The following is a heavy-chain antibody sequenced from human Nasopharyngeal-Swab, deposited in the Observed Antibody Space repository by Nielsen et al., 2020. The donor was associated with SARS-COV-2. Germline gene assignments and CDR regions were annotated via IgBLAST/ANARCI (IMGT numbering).Heavy chain of an antibody. CDR1: GFTFSSYW. CDR2: IKQDGSEK. V-gene: IGHV3-7*05. J-gene: IGHJ4*02. Sequence: GGSLRLSCAASGFTFSSYWMSWVRQAPGKGLEWVANIKQDGSEKYYVDSVKGRFTISRDNAKNSLYLQMNSLRAEDTAVYYCVRSIAVAGYYFDYWGQGTLVTVSS. D-gene: IGHD6-19*01. CDR3: VRSIAVAGYYFDY.